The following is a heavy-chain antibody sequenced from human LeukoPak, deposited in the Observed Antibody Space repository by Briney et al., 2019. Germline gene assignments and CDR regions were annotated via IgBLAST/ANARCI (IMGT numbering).Heavy chain of an antibody. Sequence: PGGSLRLSCAASGFTFSSYSMNWVRQAPGKGLEWVSSISSSSSYIYYADSVKGRFTISRDNAKNSLYLQMNSLRAEDTAVYYCASNLELRHDAFDIWGQGTMVTVSS. D-gene: IGHD1-7*01. CDR1: GFTFSSYS. V-gene: IGHV3-21*01. CDR2: ISSSSSYI. J-gene: IGHJ3*02. CDR3: ASNLELRHDAFDI.